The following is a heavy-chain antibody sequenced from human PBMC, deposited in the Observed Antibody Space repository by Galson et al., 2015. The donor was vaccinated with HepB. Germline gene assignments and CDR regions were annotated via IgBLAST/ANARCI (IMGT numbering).Heavy chain of an antibody. D-gene: IGHD5-18*01. V-gene: IGHV3-23*01. CDR1: GFTFSSSD. Sequence: SLRLSCAASGFTFSSSDMSWVRQAPGKGLEWVSVISGSGGSTYYADSVKGRFTISRDNSKNTLYLQMNSLRAEDTALYYCAKARGYSYAWGQGTLVTVSS. CDR2: ISGSGGST. CDR3: AKARGYSYA. J-gene: IGHJ5*02.